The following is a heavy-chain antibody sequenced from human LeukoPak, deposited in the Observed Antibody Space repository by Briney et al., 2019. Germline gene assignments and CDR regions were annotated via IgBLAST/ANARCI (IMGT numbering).Heavy chain of an antibody. Sequence: PSETLSLTCTVSGGSLSGDYWNWIRQPPGKGLEWIGYIYYTGTTDYSPSLKSRVTISLDMSKNQFSLKLRSVTAADTAVYYCARTNAFGNWGRGTMVTVSS. CDR2: IYYTGTT. V-gene: IGHV4-59*01. CDR1: GGSLSGDY. J-gene: IGHJ3*02. CDR3: ARTNAFGN.